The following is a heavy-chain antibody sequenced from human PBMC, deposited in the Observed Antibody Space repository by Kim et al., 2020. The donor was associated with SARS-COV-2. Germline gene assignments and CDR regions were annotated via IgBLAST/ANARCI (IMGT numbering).Heavy chain of an antibody. CDR3: TSRPNWGSGWFDY. V-gene: IGHV3-49*03. CDR2: IRSKAYGGTT. Sequence: GGSLRLSCTASGFTFGDYAMSWFRQAPGKGLEWVGFIRSKAYGGTTEYAASVKGRFTISRDDSKSIAYLQMNSLKTEDTAVYYCTSRPNWGSGWFDYWGQGTLVTVSS. J-gene: IGHJ4*02. D-gene: IGHD7-27*01. CDR1: GFTFGDYA.